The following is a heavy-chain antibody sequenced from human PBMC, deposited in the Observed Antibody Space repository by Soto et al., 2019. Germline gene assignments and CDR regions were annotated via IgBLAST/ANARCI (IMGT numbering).Heavy chain of an antibody. D-gene: IGHD3-3*01. CDR3: ASHYDLWTGYLSPVDY. V-gene: IGHV3-11*01. CDR2: IDTSSTKI. Sequence: PGGSLRLSCAASGYTFSDYYLSGIRQAPGKGLEWISYIDTSSTKIYYADSVRGRFTISRDNGKNSLFLEMNNLRVEDTAVYFCASHYDLWTGYLSPVDYWGRGTLVTVSS. J-gene: IGHJ4*02. CDR1: GYTFSDYY.